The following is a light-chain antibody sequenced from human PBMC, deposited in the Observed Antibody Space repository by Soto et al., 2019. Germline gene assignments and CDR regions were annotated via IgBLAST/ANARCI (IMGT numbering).Light chain of an antibody. CDR2: EVS. CDR3: SSYTSSSTPYV. Sequence: QSALTQPASVSGSPXXXXTISCTGTSSDVGGYNYVSWYQQHPGKAPKLMIYEVSNRPSGVSNRFSGSKSGNTASLTISGLQAEDAADYYCSSYTSSSTPYVFGTGTKLTVL. V-gene: IGLV2-14*01. CDR1: SSDVGGYNY. J-gene: IGLJ1*01.